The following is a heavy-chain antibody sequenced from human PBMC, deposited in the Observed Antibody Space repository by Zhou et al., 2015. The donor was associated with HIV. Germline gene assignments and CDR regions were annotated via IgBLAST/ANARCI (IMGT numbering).Heavy chain of an antibody. CDR1: GFIFEDYS. V-gene: IGHV3-43D*04. CDR2: INWDGTDS. Sequence: EVQLVESGGSRGAAWGGSLRLSCVVSGFIFEDYSMHWARQAPGKGLEWVGLINWDGTDSFYAEALKGRFTISRDNRKNSLYLEMNNLKDEDSALYYCAKDGPDRRYYYNIGRLGQRDQRSPSP. CDR3: AKDGPDRRYYYNIGR. J-gene: IGHJ6*03. D-gene: IGHD1-14*01.